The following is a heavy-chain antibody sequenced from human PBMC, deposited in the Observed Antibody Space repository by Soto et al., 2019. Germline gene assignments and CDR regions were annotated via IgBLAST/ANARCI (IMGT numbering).Heavy chain of an antibody. CDR1: GGSISSSSYY. Sequence: SETLSLTCTVSGGSISSSSYYWGWIRQPPGKRLEWIGSIYYSGSTYYNPSLKSRVTISVDTSKNQFSLKLSSVTAADTAVYYCARLPYDYIWGSYSMSWGQGTLVTVSS. V-gene: IGHV4-39*01. CDR2: IYYSGST. CDR3: ARLPYDYIWGSYSMS. J-gene: IGHJ4*02. D-gene: IGHD3-16*01.